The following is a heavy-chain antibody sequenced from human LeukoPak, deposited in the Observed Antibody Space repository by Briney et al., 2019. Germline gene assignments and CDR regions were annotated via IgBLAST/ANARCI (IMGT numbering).Heavy chain of an antibody. V-gene: IGHV4-31*03. D-gene: IGHD3-10*01. CDR2: IYYSGST. CDR3: ARDSVTGITMVRGVIITGSAFDI. J-gene: IGHJ3*02. CDR1: GGSISSGGYY. Sequence: SETLSLTCTVSGGSISSGGYYWSWIRQHPGKGLEWIGYIYYSGSTYYNPSLKSRVTISVDTSKNQFSLKLSSVTAADTAVYYYARDSVTGITMVRGVIITGSAFDIWGQGTMVTVSS.